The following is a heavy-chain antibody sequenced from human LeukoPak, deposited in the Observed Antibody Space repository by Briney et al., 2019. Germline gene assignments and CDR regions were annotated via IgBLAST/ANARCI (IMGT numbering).Heavy chain of an antibody. CDR3: ARYNYYASRGHLY. CDR1: GFTFSSYW. Sequence: GGSLRLSCAASGFTFSSYWMTWVRQVPGKGLEWVANIKPDGSEKKYVDSVKGRFTISRDNAKNSLYPQMDSLSAEDTAVYYCARYNYYASRGHLYCGQGTLVTVSS. D-gene: IGHD3-22*01. J-gene: IGHJ4*02. V-gene: IGHV3-7*01. CDR2: IKPDGSEK.